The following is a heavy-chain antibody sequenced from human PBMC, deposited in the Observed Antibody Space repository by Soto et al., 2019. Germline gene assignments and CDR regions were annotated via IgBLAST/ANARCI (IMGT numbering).Heavy chain of an antibody. V-gene: IGHV4-61*01. J-gene: IGHJ4*02. D-gene: IGHD1-26*01. CDR1: GGSVSSGSYY. Sequence: QVQLQESGPGLVKPSETLSLTCTVSGGSVSSGSYYWSWIGQPPGKGLEWIGYIYYRGSTNYNPSLKSRATISVDTSKNQFYLKLSSVTAADTDVYYCARERGWSGSYYSPHYEGRYFDSWGQGPLVTVSS. CDR3: ARERGWSGSYYSPHYEGRYFDS. CDR2: IYYRGST.